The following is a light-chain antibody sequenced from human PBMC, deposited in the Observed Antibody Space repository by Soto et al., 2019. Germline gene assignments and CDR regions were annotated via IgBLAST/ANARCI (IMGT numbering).Light chain of an antibody. CDR2: GNN. J-gene: IGLJ2*01. V-gene: IGLV1-44*01. Sequence: QSVLTQPPSASGTAGKRVTISCSGSGSSIGTNTVNWYRQLPGTAPKLLIYGNNQRPSGVPDRFSGSKSGTSASLAISGLQSEDEADYYCAAWDGSLNNVLFRGGTKLTVL. CDR1: GSSIGTNT. CDR3: AAWDGSLNNVL.